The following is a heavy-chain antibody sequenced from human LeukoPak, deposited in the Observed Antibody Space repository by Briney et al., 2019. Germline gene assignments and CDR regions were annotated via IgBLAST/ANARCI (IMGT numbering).Heavy chain of an antibody. CDR3: AKGVAAAEGPFGY. V-gene: IGHV3-9*01. CDR2: ISWNSGSI. J-gene: IGHJ4*02. D-gene: IGHD6-13*01. Sequence: GGSLRLSCAASGFTFDDYAMHWVRQAPGKGLEWVSGISWNSGSIGYADSVKGRFTISRDNAKNSLYLQMNSLRAEDTALYYCAKGVAAAEGPFGYWGQGTLVTVSS. CDR1: GFTFDDYA.